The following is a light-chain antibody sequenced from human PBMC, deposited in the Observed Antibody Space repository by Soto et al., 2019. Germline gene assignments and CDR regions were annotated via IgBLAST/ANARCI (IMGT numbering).Light chain of an antibody. V-gene: IGKV1-5*03. J-gene: IGKJ1*01. Sequence: DIQMTQSPSTLSASLGDRVTITCRASQSISSWLAWYQQKPGKAPKLLIYKASSSESGVPSRFSGSGSGTEYTLTISSLQPYEFATYYGQQYNSYWTFGQGTKVEIK. CDR1: QSISSW. CDR3: QQYNSYWT. CDR2: KAS.